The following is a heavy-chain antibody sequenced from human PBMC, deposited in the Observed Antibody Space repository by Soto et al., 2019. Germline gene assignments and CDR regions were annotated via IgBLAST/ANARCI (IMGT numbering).Heavy chain of an antibody. J-gene: IGHJ2*01. Sequence: EVQLVESGGGLVQPGGSLRLSCAASGFTVSTNYMGWVRQAPGKGLEWVSIIYTGGTTYYADSVKGRFTISRHISNNTLYLQMNSLRTEDTAVYYCTRPLRLVGFGEYDLWGRGTLVTVSS. CDR2: IYTGGTT. D-gene: IGHD3-10*01. CDR1: GFTVSTNY. V-gene: IGHV3-53*04. CDR3: TRPLRLVGFGEYDL.